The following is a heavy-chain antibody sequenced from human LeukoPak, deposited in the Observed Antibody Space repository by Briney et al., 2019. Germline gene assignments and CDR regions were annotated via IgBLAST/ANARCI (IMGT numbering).Heavy chain of an antibody. Sequence: GGSLRLSCAASGFTFSSYAMHWVRQVPGKGLEWVAVISYDGSNKYYADSVKGRFTISRDNSKNTLYLQMNSLRAEDTAVYYCAREGLVTGAFDIWGQRTMVTVSS. D-gene: IGHD4-23*01. CDR1: GFTFSSYA. J-gene: IGHJ3*02. CDR2: ISYDGSNK. CDR3: AREGLVTGAFDI. V-gene: IGHV3-30*14.